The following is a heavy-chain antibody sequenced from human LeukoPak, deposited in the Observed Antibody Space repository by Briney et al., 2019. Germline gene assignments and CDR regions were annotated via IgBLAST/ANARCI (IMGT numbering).Heavy chain of an antibody. D-gene: IGHD4-17*01. Sequence: PSETLSLTCTVSGGSISSYYWSWIRQPPGQGLEGSGEINHSGSTNYDPSLKSRATILVDTSKNQFSLKLSSVPAADPAVYYCASGPLHGDYFYFDYWGQGTLVTVSS. J-gene: IGHJ4*02. CDR3: ASGPLHGDYFYFDY. CDR1: GGSISSYY. V-gene: IGHV4-34*01. CDR2: INHSGST.